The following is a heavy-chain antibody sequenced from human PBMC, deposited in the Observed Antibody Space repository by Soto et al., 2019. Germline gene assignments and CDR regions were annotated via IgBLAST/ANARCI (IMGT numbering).Heavy chain of an antibody. CDR1: GGSISSYY. J-gene: IGHJ3*01. CDR2: IYYSGST. D-gene: IGHD3-22*01. Sequence: QVQLQESGPGLVKPSETLSLTCTVSGGSISSYYWSWIRQPPGKGLEWIGYIYYSGSTNYNPSLKSRVTISVDTSKNQFSLKLSSVTAADTAVYYCASYYYDSSGPFWLWGQGTMVTVSS. V-gene: IGHV4-59*01. CDR3: ASYYYDSSGPFWL.